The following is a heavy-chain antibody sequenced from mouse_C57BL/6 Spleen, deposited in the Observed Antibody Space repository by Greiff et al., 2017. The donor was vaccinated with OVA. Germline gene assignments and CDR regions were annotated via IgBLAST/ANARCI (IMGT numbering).Heavy chain of an antibody. Sequence: QVQLQQPGAELVMPGASVKLSCKASGYTFTSSWMHWVKQRPGQGLEWIGEIDPSDSYTNYNQKFKGKSTLTVDKSSSTAYMQLSSLTSEDSAVYYCARWGSSYGYWGQGTTLTVSS. CDR1: GYTFTSSW. V-gene: IGHV1-69*01. D-gene: IGHD1-1*01. CDR3: ARWGSSYGY. J-gene: IGHJ2*01. CDR2: IDPSDSYT.